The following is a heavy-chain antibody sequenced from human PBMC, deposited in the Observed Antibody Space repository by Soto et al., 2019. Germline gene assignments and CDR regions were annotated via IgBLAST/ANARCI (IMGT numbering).Heavy chain of an antibody. CDR1: GGSFSDSY. CDR3: ARGRPAIATRWFDS. D-gene: IGHD1-1*01. V-gene: IGHV4-34*01. CDR2: ITSSGTT. Sequence: QVQLQQWGAGLLKPSETLSLTCAVFGGSFSDSYWSWIRQSPGKGLEWIGEITSSGTTYYNPSLKIRVTKAGDTSKNQFSLEVRSVTAADTAVYYCARGRPAIATRWFDSWGQGTLVTVSS. J-gene: IGHJ5*01.